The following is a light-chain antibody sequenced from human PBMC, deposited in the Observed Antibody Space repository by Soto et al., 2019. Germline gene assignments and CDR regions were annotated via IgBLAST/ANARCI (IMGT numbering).Light chain of an antibody. J-gene: IGKJ1*01. Sequence: EIVMTQSPATLSVSPGGGATLSCRTSQSVSNNYLAWYQQKPGQAPRLLIYGASSRATGIPDRFSGSGSGTDFTLSISRLEPEDFAVYYCQQYSSLWTFGQGTKVDIK. CDR1: QSVSNNY. CDR2: GAS. V-gene: IGKV3-20*01. CDR3: QQYSSLWT.